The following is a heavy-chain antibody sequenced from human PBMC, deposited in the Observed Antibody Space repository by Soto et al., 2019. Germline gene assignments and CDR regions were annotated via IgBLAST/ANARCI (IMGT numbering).Heavy chain of an antibody. Sequence: QLQLQESGPGLVKPSETLSLTCTVSGGSISGSSNYWGWIRQPPGKGLGWIGNIYYSGGACYNPSLKCRVPISVDTSKNQFSLNLRSVTFADTAVYYCARGVMPTIFSHPYMDVWGKGTTVTVSS. J-gene: IGHJ6*03. CDR1: GGSISGSSNY. CDR3: ARGVMPTIFSHPYMDV. D-gene: IGHD3-3*01. V-gene: IGHV4-39*01. CDR2: IYYSGGA.